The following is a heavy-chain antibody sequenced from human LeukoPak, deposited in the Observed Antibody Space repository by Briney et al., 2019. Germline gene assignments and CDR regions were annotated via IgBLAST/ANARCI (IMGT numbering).Heavy chain of an antibody. CDR2: ISGSGGST. CDR3: AKRPNVDTAMVTIRVPSDFDY. J-gene: IGHJ4*02. D-gene: IGHD5-18*01. Sequence: GGSLRLSCEASGFTFSTFAMSWVRQAPGKGLEWVSAISGSGGSTYYADSVKGRFTISRDNSKNTLYLQMNSLRAEDTAVYYCAKRPNVDTAMVTIRVPSDFDYWGQGTLVTVSS. V-gene: IGHV3-23*01. CDR1: GFTFSTFA.